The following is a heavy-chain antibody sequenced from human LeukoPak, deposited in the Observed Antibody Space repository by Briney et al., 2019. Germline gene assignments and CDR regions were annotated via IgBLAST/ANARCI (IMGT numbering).Heavy chain of an antibody. CDR3: TTTPVLLWFGESRTNWFDP. CDR2: IKSKTDGGTT. CDR1: GFTFSNAW. D-gene: IGHD3-10*01. Sequence: AGGSLRLSCAAFGFTFSNAWMSWVRQAPGKGLEWVGRIKSKTDGGTTDYAAPVKGRFTISRDDSKNTLYLQMNSLKTEDTAVYYCTTTPVLLWFGESRTNWFDPWGQGTLVTVSS. V-gene: IGHV3-15*01. J-gene: IGHJ5*02.